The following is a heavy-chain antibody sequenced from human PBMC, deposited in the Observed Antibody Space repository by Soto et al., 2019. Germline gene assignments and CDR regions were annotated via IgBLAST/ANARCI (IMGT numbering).Heavy chain of an antibody. D-gene: IGHD3-16*01. CDR3: AKAYFVWSSEQPYYFDY. CDR2: ISGSGGRS. Sequence: EVQLLDSRGGLVQPGGALRLTCAAAGFTFSIYAMTWVRQGPGKGLEWVSGISGSGGRSYYADSVKGRFTISRDNTKSTLYLQMISLRAEDTAVYYCAKAYFVWSSEQPYYFDYWGQGTLVTVSS. J-gene: IGHJ4*02. CDR1: GFTFSIYA. V-gene: IGHV3-23*01.